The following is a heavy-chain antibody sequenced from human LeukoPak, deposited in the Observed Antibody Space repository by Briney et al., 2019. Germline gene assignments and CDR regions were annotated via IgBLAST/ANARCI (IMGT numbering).Heavy chain of an antibody. CDR2: ISSSTSTI. Sequence: GGSLRLSCAASGFTFSDYYMSWLRQAPGKGLEWVSYISSSTSTIYYADSVKGRFTISRDNAKNSLYLQMNSLRAEDTAVYYCATNSRFMITFGGVPYYMDVWGKGTTVTVSS. J-gene: IGHJ6*03. CDR1: GFTFSDYY. D-gene: IGHD3-16*01. CDR3: ATNSRFMITFGGVPYYMDV. V-gene: IGHV3-11*04.